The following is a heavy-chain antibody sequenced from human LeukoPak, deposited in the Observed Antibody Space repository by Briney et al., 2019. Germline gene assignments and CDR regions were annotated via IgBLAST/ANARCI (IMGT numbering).Heavy chain of an antibody. D-gene: IGHD5-24*01. J-gene: IGHJ4*02. CDR3: ARDGNIVGWLQFLPQYYFDY. Sequence: GGSLRLSCAASGFTFSSYGMHWVRQAPGKGLEWVAVISYDGSNKYYADSVKGRFTISRDNSKNTLYLQMNSLRAEDTAVYYCARDGNIVGWLQFLPQYYFDYWGQGTLVTVSS. CDR1: GFTFSSYG. CDR2: ISYDGSNK. V-gene: IGHV3-30*03.